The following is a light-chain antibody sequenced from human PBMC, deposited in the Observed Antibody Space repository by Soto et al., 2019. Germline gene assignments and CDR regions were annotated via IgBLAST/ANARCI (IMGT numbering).Light chain of an antibody. CDR3: QSYDSTLLV. Sequence: NFMLTQPHSVSESPGKTVTNSCTRSSGSIASSFVQWYQLRPGSSPTTVIYEDDQRTAGVPDRFSGSVDTSSNSASLTISGLETEDEADYFCQSYDSTLLVFGGGTKLTVL. J-gene: IGLJ2*01. V-gene: IGLV6-57*01. CDR1: SGSIASSF. CDR2: EDD.